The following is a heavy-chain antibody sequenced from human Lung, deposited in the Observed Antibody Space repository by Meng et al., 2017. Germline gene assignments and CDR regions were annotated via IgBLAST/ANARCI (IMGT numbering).Heavy chain of an antibody. Sequence: VHLVGSGGGLFQPGGSWRLSCAAPGLTFSTHWMHWVRQAPGKGLEWVSRITGDGSSTIYADSVQGRFTMSRDNAKNTLSLQMNSLRAEDTAVYYCARGGVTTDDWGQGTLVTVSS. CDR2: ITGDGSST. CDR1: GLTFSTHW. D-gene: IGHD4-17*01. V-gene: IGHV3-74*01. J-gene: IGHJ4*02. CDR3: ARGGVTTDD.